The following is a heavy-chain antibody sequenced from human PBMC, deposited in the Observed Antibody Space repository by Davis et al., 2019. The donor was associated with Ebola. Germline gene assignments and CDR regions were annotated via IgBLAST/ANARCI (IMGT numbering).Heavy chain of an antibody. V-gene: IGHV3-53*01. CDR2: IYSGGST. CDR3: ATDRNWDFDY. J-gene: IGHJ4*02. CDR1: GLTVNGYW. D-gene: IGHD7-27*01. Sequence: GESLKISCAASGLTVNGYWMHWVRQAPGKGLEWVSVIYSGGSTYYADSVKGRFTISRDNSKNTLYLQMNSLRAEDTAVYYCATDRNWDFDYWGQGTLVTVSS.